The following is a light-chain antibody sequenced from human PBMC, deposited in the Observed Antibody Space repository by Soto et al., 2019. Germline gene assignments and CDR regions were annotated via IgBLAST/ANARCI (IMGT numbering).Light chain of an antibody. Sequence: QSVLTQPPSVSGAPGQRVTISCTGSSSNIGAGYDVHWYQQLPGTAPKLLISGNSNRPSGVPDRFSGSKSGTSASLAITGLQAEDEADYYCQCYDSSLGGWVFGGGTKLTVL. CDR2: GNS. CDR1: SSNIGAGYD. J-gene: IGLJ3*02. CDR3: QCYDSSLGGWV. V-gene: IGLV1-40*01.